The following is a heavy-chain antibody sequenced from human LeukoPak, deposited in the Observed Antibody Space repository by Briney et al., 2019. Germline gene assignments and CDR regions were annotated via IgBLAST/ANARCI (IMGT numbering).Heavy chain of an antibody. V-gene: IGHV4-39*01. CDR1: GGSISSSSYY. Sequence: PETLSLTCTVSGGSISSSSYYWGWIRQPPGKGLEWIGSIYYSGSTYYNPSLKSRVTISVDTSKNQFSLKLSSVTAADTAVYYCARQSYYERVVDYWGQGTLVTVSS. CDR2: IYYSGST. J-gene: IGHJ4*02. D-gene: IGHD1-26*01. CDR3: ARQSYYERVVDY.